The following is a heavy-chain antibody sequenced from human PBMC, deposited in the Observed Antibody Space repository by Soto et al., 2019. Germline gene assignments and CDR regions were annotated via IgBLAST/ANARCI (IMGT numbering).Heavy chain of an antibody. CDR1: GGSISSSSYY. D-gene: IGHD6-13*01. J-gene: IGHJ4*02. Sequence: QLQLQESGPGLVKPSETLSLTCTVSGGSISSSSYYWGWIRQPPGKGLEWIGSIYYSGSTYYNPSLKSRVTISVDTSKNQFSLKLSSVTAADTAVYYCARRFFIAAAGTNFDYWGQGTLVTVSS. CDR2: IYYSGST. CDR3: ARRFFIAAAGTNFDY. V-gene: IGHV4-39*01.